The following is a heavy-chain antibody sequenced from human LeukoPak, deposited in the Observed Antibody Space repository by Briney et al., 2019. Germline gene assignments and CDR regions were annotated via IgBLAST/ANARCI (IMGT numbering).Heavy chain of an antibody. Sequence: ASVKVSCKASGYTFTSYGISWVRQAPGQGLEWMGWISAYNGNTNYAQKLQGRVTMTTDTSTSTAYMELRSLRSDDTAVYYCASAKPRRDFWSGSSYYYYGMDVWGQGTTVTVSS. CDR3: ASAKPRRDFWSGSSYYYYGMDV. D-gene: IGHD3-3*01. J-gene: IGHJ6*02. V-gene: IGHV1-18*01. CDR2: ISAYNGNT. CDR1: GYTFTSYG.